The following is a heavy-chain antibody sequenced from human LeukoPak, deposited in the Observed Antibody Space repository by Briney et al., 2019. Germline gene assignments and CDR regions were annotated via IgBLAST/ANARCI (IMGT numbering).Heavy chain of an antibody. CDR1: GSTFVSYT. CDR2: ISSSSSFI. CDR3: ARGYLYYFDY. D-gene: IGHD2-2*02. V-gene: IGHV3-21*01. J-gene: IGHJ4*02. Sequence: GGSLRLSCAASGSTFVSYTMNWVRQAPGKGLECVSSISSSSSFIYYADSVKGRFTISRDNAKNSLYLQMDSLRAEDTAVYYCARGYLYYFDYWGQGTLVTVSS.